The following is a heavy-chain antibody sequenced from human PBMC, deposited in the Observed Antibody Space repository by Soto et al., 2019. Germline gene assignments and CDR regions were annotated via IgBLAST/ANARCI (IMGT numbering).Heavy chain of an antibody. J-gene: IGHJ6*02. Sequence: QVQLVQSGAEVKKPGSSVKVSCKASGGTFSSYAISWVRQAPGQGLEWMGGIIPIFGTANYAQKFQGRVTITADESTSTAYMELSSLRSEDTAVYYCARAVGAGSYGTAGYYYYYGMDVWGQGTTVTVSS. CDR1: GGTFSSYA. CDR3: ARAVGAGSYGTAGYYYYYGMDV. V-gene: IGHV1-69*01. D-gene: IGHD5-18*01. CDR2: IIPIFGTA.